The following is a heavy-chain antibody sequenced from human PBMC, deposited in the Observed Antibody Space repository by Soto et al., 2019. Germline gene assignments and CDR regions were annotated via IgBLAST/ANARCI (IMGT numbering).Heavy chain of an antibody. CDR1: GFTFSSYA. J-gene: IGHJ6*03. Sequence: TGGSLRLSCAASGFTFSSYAMSWVRQAPGKRLEWVSAISGSGGSTYYADSVKGRFTISRDNSKNTLFLQMNSLRAEDTAVYYCAKDQGSPSSELSLPIYYYMDVWGKGTTVTVSS. V-gene: IGHV3-23*01. CDR2: ISGSGGST. CDR3: AKDQGSPSSELSLPIYYYMDV. D-gene: IGHD3-16*02.